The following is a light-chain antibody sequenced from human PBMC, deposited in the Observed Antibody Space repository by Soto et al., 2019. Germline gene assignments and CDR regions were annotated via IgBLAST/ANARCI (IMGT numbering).Light chain of an antibody. CDR3: QQYNTSWT. CDR2: DAS. J-gene: IGKJ1*01. V-gene: IGKV1-5*01. Sequence: DIQMTQSPSTLSASVGDRVTITCRASQSISSWLAWYQQKPGKAPKLLIYDASSLESGVPSRFIGSGSGTEFTLTISSLQPDDFATPYCQQYNTSWTMGQGTKVDIK. CDR1: QSISSW.